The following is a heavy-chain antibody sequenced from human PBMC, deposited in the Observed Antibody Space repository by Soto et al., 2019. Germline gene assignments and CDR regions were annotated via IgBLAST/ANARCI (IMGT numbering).Heavy chain of an antibody. CDR1: GFTFSSCW. Sequence: GGSLRLSCAASGFTFSSCWMHWVRQVPGKGLVWVSHINSDGSNTNYADSVKGRFTISRDNAKNTLYLQMNSLRAEDTAVYYCARDLYHVLHMDVWGKGTTVTVSS. V-gene: IGHV3-74*01. CDR3: ARDLYHVLHMDV. CDR2: INSDGSNT. D-gene: IGHD2-8*01. J-gene: IGHJ6*03.